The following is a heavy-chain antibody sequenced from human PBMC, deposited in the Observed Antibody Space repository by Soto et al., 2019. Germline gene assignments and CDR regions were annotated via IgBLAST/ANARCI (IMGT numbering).Heavy chain of an antibody. CDR3: ARSSGWWPYYYGMDV. Sequence: GESLKISCAASGFTFSSYWMSWVRQAPGKGLEWVANIKQDGSEKYYVDSVKGRFTISRDNAKNSLYLQMNSLRAEDTAVYYCARSSGWWPYYYGMDVWGQGTTVTVSS. CDR1: GFTFSSYW. V-gene: IGHV3-7*01. D-gene: IGHD6-19*01. J-gene: IGHJ6*02. CDR2: IKQDGSEK.